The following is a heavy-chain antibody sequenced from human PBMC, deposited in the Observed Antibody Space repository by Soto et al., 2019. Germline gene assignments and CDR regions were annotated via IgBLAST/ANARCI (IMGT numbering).Heavy chain of an antibody. CDR2: IWYDGSNK. CDR3: CGSYYYVPTGHFYVGTPQY. V-gene: IGHV3-33*07. CDR1: GCTFKTYG. J-gene: IGHJ4*02. Sequence: QVQLVESGGGVVQPWRSLRLSCVASGCTFKTYGMYWVRQAPGKGLEWVAIIWYDGSNKYYVDAVKGRFTISRDNSKDTLDLQIDYLTAAETAVYYCCGSYYYVPTGHFYVGTPQYWGQGTLVTGS. D-gene: IGHD3-10*02.